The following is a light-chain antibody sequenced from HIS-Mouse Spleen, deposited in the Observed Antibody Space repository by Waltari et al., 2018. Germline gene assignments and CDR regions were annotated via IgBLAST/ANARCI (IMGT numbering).Light chain of an antibody. J-gene: IGLJ2*01. CDR3: YSTDSSGNHRV. CDR1: ALPKKY. CDR2: EDS. Sequence: SYELTQPPSVSVSPGQTARITCSGDALPKKYAYWYQQKSGQAPVLGIYEDSKRPDGIPERFSGSSSGTMATLTISGAQVEDEADYYCYSTDSSGNHRVFGGGTKLTVL. V-gene: IGLV3-10*01.